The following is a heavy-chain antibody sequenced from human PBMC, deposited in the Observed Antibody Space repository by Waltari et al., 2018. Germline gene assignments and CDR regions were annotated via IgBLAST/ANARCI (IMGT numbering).Heavy chain of an antibody. CDR1: GDSIRSHF. Sequence: VQLQESGPGLVKPSETLSLRCNVSGDSIRSHFWSWIRQAPGKGLEWIGHMYFSGTKDYNPSRKSRVAISIDTSKNHFSLNLRSVTAADTAIYYCARLPRGSVIIGAFDIWGQGTQVTVSS. V-gene: IGHV4-59*11. D-gene: IGHD3-22*01. CDR3: ARLPRGSVIIGAFDI. CDR2: MYFSGTK. J-gene: IGHJ3*02.